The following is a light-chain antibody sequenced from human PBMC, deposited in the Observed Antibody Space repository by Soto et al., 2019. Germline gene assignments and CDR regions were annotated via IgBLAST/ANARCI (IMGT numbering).Light chain of an antibody. V-gene: IGKV1-8*01. Sequence: AIRMTQSPSSFSASTGDTVTITCRASQGISSYLAWYQQKPGKAPKLLIYAAATSQSGAPSRFSASGSGTDFTLTISRLQSGDFATYYWQQYLSYPCTFGQGTKLEI. J-gene: IGKJ2*02. CDR1: QGISSY. CDR2: AAA. CDR3: QQYLSYPCT.